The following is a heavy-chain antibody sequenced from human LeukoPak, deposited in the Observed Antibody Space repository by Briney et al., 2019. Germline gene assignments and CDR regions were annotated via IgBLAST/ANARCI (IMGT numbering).Heavy chain of an antibody. Sequence: SETLSLTCTVSGVSISSYYWTWIRQPAGKGLEWIGRIHTSGSTNYNPSLKSRVIMSVDTTKNQFSLKLGSVTAADTAVYYCARSSYYLRYAFDIWGQGTMVTVSS. J-gene: IGHJ3*02. D-gene: IGHD3-22*01. CDR3: ARSSYYLRYAFDI. V-gene: IGHV4-4*07. CDR1: GVSISSYY. CDR2: IHTSGST.